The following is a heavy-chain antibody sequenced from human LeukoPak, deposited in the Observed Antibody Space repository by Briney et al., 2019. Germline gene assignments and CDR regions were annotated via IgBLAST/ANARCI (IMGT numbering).Heavy chain of an antibody. V-gene: IGHV3-74*03. J-gene: IGHJ4*02. CDR2: VNTDGSST. CDR1: GFTFNIHW. Sequence: GGSLRLSCAASGFTFNIHWMHWVRQVPGKGLVWVARVNTDGSSTTYADSVKGRFTISRDNAKDTLYLQMNTLRAEDTAMYYCARDLGHAYFFDYWGQGTLVTVSS. CDR3: ARDLGHAYFFDY. D-gene: IGHD2-2*01.